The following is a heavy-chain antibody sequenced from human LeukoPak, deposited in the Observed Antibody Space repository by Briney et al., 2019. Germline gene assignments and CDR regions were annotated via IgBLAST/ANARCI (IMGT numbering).Heavy chain of an antibody. Sequence: GGSLRLSCAASGFTFSRYWMHWVRQAPGKGLVWVSRINSDGYSTTYADSVKGRFTISRDNAKNSLYLQMNSLRAEDTAVYYCVVGDYYDSSGYYRAFQHWGQGTLVTVSS. D-gene: IGHD3-22*01. J-gene: IGHJ1*01. CDR2: INSDGYST. CDR3: VVGDYYDSSGYYRAFQH. V-gene: IGHV3-74*01. CDR1: GFTFSRYW.